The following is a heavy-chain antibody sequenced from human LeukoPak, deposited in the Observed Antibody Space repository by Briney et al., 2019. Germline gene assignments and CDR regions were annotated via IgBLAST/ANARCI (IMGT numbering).Heavy chain of an antibody. Sequence: SETLSLTCAVYGGSFSGYYWSWIRQPPGKGLEWIGEINHSGSTNYNPSLKSRVTISVDTSKNQFSLKLSSVTAADTAVYYCARVYLGYSRDWGQGTLVTVSS. J-gene: IGHJ4*02. CDR2: INHSGST. CDR1: GGSFSGYY. V-gene: IGHV4-34*01. D-gene: IGHD6-13*01. CDR3: ARVYLGYSRD.